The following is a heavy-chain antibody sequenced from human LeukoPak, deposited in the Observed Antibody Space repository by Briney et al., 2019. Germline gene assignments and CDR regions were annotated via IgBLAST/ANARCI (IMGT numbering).Heavy chain of an antibody. J-gene: IGHJ4*02. CDR2: FSGSGGST. CDR3: AKDNCLGSTSFYYFDL. CDR1: GFTFSSYA. Sequence: GGSMTLSCAASGFTFSSYAMSWVRQAPGKVLEWVSAFSGSGGSTYYADSVKGRFNISRDNRKHTLYLQMNSLIAEGTAVSYCAKDNCLGSTSFYYFDLWDRGNLVSVSS. V-gene: IGHV3-23*01. D-gene: IGHD2-2*01.